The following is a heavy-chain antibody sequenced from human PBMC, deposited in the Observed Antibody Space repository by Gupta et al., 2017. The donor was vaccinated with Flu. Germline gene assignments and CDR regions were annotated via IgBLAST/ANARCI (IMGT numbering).Heavy chain of an antibody. CDR3: AKCYTPLRANYYYDMDV. CDR2: VGCIGHIT. CDR1: A. Sequence: AIRSVCQVPGRGLVLVVSVGCIGHITYHTDSVKGRCTISRDITQSTLYLQMTGLGAEDTAVYYCAKCYTPLRANYYYDMDVWGKGTTVTVSS. D-gene: IGHD2-15*01. V-gene: IGHV3-23*01. J-gene: IGHJ6*03.